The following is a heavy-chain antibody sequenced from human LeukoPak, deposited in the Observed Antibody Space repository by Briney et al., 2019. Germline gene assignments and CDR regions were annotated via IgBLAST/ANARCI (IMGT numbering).Heavy chain of an antibody. CDR1: GFTFSGYS. V-gene: IGHV3-48*04. CDR2: ISSSSSTI. D-gene: IGHD6-19*01. J-gene: IGHJ4*02. Sequence: GGSLRLSCAASGFTFSGYSMNWVRQAPGKGLEWVSYISSSSSTIYYADSVKGRFTISRDNAENSLYLQMNSLRAEDTALYYCARGGENSGFDYWGQGTLVIVSS. CDR3: ARGGENSGFDY.